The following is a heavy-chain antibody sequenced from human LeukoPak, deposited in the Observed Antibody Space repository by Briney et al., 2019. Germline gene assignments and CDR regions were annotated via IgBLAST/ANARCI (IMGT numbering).Heavy chain of an antibody. J-gene: IGHJ5*02. Sequence: SQTLSLTCTVSGGSISSGDYYWSWIRQPPGKGLEWIGYMYYSGSTYYNPSLKSRVTMSADTSKNQFSLKLSSVTAADTAVYYCARPYYYDSRIDPWGQGTLVTVSS. CDR2: MYYSGST. CDR1: GGSISSGDYY. V-gene: IGHV4-30-4*01. D-gene: IGHD3-22*01. CDR3: ARPYYYDSRIDP.